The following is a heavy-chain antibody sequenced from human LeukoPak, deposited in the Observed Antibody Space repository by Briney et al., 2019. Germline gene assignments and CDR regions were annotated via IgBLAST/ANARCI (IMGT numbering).Heavy chain of an antibody. D-gene: IGHD3-22*01. V-gene: IGHV3-21*01. Sequence: PGGSLRLSCAASGLTFSSYSFNWVRQAPGKGLEWVSSITPTSSYIYYEDSVKGRFTISRDNAKNSLYLQMNSLRAEDTAVYYCARLRRNNDNSGYYYYYDYWGQGTLVTVSS. J-gene: IGHJ4*02. CDR3: ARLRRNNDNSGYYYYYDY. CDR2: ITPTSSYI. CDR1: GLTFSSYS.